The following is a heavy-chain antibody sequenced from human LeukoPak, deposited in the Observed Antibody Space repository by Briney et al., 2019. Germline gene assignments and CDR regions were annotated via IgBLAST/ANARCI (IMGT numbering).Heavy chain of an antibody. D-gene: IGHD2-2*01. CDR2: INPNSGST. V-gene: IGHV1-2*02. J-gene: IGHJ4*02. CDR1: GYTFTGYY. CDR3: AREPNCSSTSCYPPPLGY. Sequence: ASVKVSCKASGYTFTGYYMHGVRQAPGQGLEWMGWINPNSGSTNYAQKFQGRVTMTRDTSISTAYMELSRLRSDDTTVYYCAREPNCSSTSCYPPPLGYWGQGTLVTVSS.